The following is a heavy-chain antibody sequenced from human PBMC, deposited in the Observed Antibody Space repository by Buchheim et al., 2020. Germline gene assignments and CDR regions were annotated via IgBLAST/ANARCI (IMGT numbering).Heavy chain of an antibody. Sequence: QVLLQQGGARLLKPSETLSLTCDVSDGSFSSFYWTWIRQPPGKGLEWIGEFNYDGRTNYSPSLTSRVIISVDRSRNQFSLNLRSVTAADTGVYYCARGTGQIVYFYGMDVWGQGTT. CDR3: ARGTGQIVYFYGMDV. V-gene: IGHV4-34*01. D-gene: IGHD2-21*01. CDR1: DGSFSSFY. J-gene: IGHJ6*02. CDR2: FNYDGRT.